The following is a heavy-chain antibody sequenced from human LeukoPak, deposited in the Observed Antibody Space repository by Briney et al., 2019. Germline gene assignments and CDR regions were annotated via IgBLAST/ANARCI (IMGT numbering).Heavy chain of an antibody. CDR3: ARERGTVGATSFYYYYMDV. Sequence: SQTLSLTCTVSGGSISSGSYYWSWIRQPAGKGLEWTGRIYTSGSTNYNPSLKSRVTISVDTSKNQFSLKLSSVTAADTAVYYCARERGTVGATSFYYYYMDVWGKGTTVTVSS. J-gene: IGHJ6*03. V-gene: IGHV4-61*02. CDR1: GGSISSGSYY. CDR2: IYTSGST. D-gene: IGHD1-26*01.